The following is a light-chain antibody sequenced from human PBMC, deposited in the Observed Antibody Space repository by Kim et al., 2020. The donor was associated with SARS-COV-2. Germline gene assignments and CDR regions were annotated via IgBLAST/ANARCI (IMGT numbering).Light chain of an antibody. Sequence: LSPGERATRSCRASQSVSSNLAWYQQRPGQAPRLLIYGASNRATGIPDRFSGSGSGTDFTLTISRLEPEDFAVYYCQQYGSLTFTFGPGTKVDIK. J-gene: IGKJ3*01. CDR3: QQYGSLTFT. V-gene: IGKV3-20*01. CDR2: GAS. CDR1: QSVSSN.